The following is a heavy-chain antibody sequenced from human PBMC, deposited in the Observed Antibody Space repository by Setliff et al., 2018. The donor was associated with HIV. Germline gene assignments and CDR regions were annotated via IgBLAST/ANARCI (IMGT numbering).Heavy chain of an antibody. D-gene: IGHD6-19*01. J-gene: IGHJ4*02. CDR3: ARHEPYSSGWFVDY. CDR1: GYTFTSYD. Sequence: ASVKVSCKASGYTFTSYDINWVRQATGQGLEWMGWMNPNSGNTGYAQKFQGRVTITRNTSISTAYMELSSLRSEDTAVYYCARHEPYSSGWFVDYWGQGTLVTVSS. V-gene: IGHV1-8*03. CDR2: MNPNSGNT.